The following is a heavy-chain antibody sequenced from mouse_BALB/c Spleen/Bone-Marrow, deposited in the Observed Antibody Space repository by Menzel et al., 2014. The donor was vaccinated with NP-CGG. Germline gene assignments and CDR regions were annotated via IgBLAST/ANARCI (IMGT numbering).Heavy chain of an antibody. CDR1: GFTLSTFG. V-gene: IGHV5-17*02. CDR3: ARGGNWDDFDV. CDR2: ISSGSTAI. J-gene: IGHJ1*01. D-gene: IGHD4-1*01. Sequence: EVQLVESGGGLVQPGGSRKLSCAASGFTLSTFGMHWVRQAPEKGLEWVAYISSGSTAIFYADTLKGRFTISRDNPENTLFLQMTSLRSEDTAMYYCARGGNWDDFDVWGAGTTVTVSS.